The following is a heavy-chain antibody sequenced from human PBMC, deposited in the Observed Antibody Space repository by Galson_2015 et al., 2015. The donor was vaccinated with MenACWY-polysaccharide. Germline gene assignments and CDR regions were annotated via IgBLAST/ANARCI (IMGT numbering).Heavy chain of an antibody. CDR1: GFDFSSYA. CDR3: ATHPKGTDSRWYDY. J-gene: IGHJ4*02. D-gene: IGHD3-22*01. Sequence: SLRLSCAASGFDFSSYAMSWVRQAPGKGLEWVSTMSGRRGYTYYPDSVKGRFTISRDNSKNTLYLQMSNLRADDTAIYSCATHPKGTDSRWYDYWGQGTLVTVSS. V-gene: IGHV3-23*01. CDR2: MSGRRGYT.